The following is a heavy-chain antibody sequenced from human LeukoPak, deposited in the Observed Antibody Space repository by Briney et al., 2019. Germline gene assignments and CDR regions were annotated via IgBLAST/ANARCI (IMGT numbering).Heavy chain of an antibody. D-gene: IGHD3-10*01. CDR1: GGSISSGSYY. Sequence: PSETLSLTCTVSGGSISSGSYYWRWIRQPAGKGLEWIGRIYTSGSTIYNPSLKSRVTISLDTSKNQFSLKLSSVTAADTAVYYCARDSSLSGWFDPWGQGTLVTVSS. CDR3: ARDSSLSGWFDP. J-gene: IGHJ5*02. CDR2: IYTSGST. V-gene: IGHV4-61*02.